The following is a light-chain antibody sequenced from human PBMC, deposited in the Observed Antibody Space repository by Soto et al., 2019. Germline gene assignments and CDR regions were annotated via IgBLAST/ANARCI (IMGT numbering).Light chain of an antibody. V-gene: IGKV3-15*01. J-gene: IGKJ1*01. CDR1: QSISSN. CDR2: RTS. Sequence: EIVMTQSPATLSVSPGERATLSCRASQSISSNLAWYQQKPGQAPRLLMFRTSSRATGFPARFSGSGSGTGFNLTISSLQSEDFGVYYCQQHSHWPPWTFGQGTKVDI. CDR3: QQHSHWPPWT.